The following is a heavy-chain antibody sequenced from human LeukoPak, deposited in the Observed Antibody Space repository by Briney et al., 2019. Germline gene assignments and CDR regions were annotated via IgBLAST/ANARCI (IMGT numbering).Heavy chain of an antibody. CDR1: GYTFTNYA. CDR3: ARGKGDMLGASDFDH. CDR2: ISAFSGHT. V-gene: IGHV1-18*01. J-gene: IGHJ4*02. Sequence: ASVKVSCKASGYTFTNYAFSWVRQTPGQGLEWMGWISAFSGHTDYAPKFQGRVTMTTDTSTRTAYMELRRLRSDDTAVYFCARGKGDMLGASDFDHWGQGTLVTVSS. D-gene: IGHD1-26*01.